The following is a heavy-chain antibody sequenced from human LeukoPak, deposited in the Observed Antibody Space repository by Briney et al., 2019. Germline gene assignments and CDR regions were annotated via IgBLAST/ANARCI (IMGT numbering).Heavy chain of an antibody. Sequence: PGGSLRLSCAASGFAFSDYYMSWIRQAPGKGLEWVSYISSSGSTIYYADSVKGRFTISRDNAKNSLYLQMNSLRAEDTAVYYCAREGDYDFWSGYYPVWGQGTLVTVSS. J-gene: IGHJ4*02. CDR3: AREGDYDFWSGYYPV. CDR1: GFAFSDYY. CDR2: ISSSGSTI. D-gene: IGHD3-3*01. V-gene: IGHV3-11*04.